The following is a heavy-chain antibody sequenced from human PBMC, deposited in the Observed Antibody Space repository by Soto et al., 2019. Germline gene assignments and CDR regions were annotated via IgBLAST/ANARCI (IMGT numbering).Heavy chain of an antibody. J-gene: IGHJ4*02. V-gene: IGHV4-34*01. D-gene: IGHD5-18*01. Sequence: PSETLSLTCAVYRGSFSAHYWSWIRQPPGKRLEWIGEINHSGGTSYNPSLKSRVTISVDTPKRQFSLKLTSVTAADRAMYYCARGRVARVDSRGFYEYGGQGAPVTV. CDR3: ARGRVARVDSRGFYEY. CDR2: INHSGGT. CDR1: RGSFSAHY.